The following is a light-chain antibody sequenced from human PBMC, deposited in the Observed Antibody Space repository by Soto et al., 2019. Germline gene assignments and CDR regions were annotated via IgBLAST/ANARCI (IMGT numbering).Light chain of an antibody. V-gene: IGLV2-14*01. CDR3: NLYTSSSTLPYV. J-gene: IGLJ1*01. Sequence: QSALTQPASVSGSPGQSITVSCTGTSSDVGGYNYVSWYQQHPGKAPKVMIYDVSKRPSGVSNRFSGSKSGNTASLTISGLQAEDEADNYCNLYTSSSTLPYVFGTGTKLTVL. CDR2: DVS. CDR1: SSDVGGYNY.